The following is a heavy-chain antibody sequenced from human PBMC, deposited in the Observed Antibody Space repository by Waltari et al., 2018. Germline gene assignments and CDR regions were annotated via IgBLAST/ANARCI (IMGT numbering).Heavy chain of an antibody. V-gene: IGHV3-30*02. CDR3: ARGYIWGSHVDY. CDR2: IRYDGSNK. CDR1: GFTFSSYG. D-gene: IGHD3-16*01. J-gene: IGHJ4*02. Sequence: QVQLVESGGGVVQPGGSLRLSCAASGFTFSSYGMHWVRQAPGKGLEWVAFIRYDGSNKYYADSVKGRFTISRDNSKNTLYLQMNSLRAEDTAVYYCARGYIWGSHVDYWGQGTLVTVSS.